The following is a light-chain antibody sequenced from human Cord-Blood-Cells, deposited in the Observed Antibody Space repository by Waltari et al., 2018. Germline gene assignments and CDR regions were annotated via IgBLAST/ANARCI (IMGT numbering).Light chain of an antibody. Sequence: DIQLTQSPSFLSASVVVRVPITCPARQGIGSYLAWYQQKPGKAAKLLNYAASTLQSGVPSRFSGSGSGTEFALTISSLQPEDFATYYCQQLNSYLLTFGGGTKVEIK. J-gene: IGKJ4*01. CDR1: QGIGSY. V-gene: IGKV1-9*01. CDR2: AAS. CDR3: QQLNSYLLT.